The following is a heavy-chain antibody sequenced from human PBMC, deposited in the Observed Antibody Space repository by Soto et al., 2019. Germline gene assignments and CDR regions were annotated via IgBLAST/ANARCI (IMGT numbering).Heavy chain of an antibody. CDR2: IYYSGST. D-gene: IGHD3-3*01. J-gene: IGHJ6*02. CDR3: ARDPGRDYDFWSGYSPYYYYGMDV. V-gene: IGHV4-59*01. Sequence: SETLSLTCTVSGGSISSYYWSWIRQPPGKGLEWIGYIYYSGSTNYNPSLKSRVTISVDTSKNQFSLKLSSVTAADAAVYYCARDPGRDYDFWSGYSPYYYYGMDVWGQGTTVTVSS. CDR1: GGSISSYY.